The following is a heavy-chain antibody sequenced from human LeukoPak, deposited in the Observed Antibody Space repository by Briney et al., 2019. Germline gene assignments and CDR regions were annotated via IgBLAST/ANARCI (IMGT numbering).Heavy chain of an antibody. J-gene: IGHJ3*02. CDR2: INAGNGNT. V-gene: IGHV1-3*01. CDR3: ARDTQDDAFDI. Sequence: ASVKVSCKASGYTFTSYAMHWVRQAPGQSLEWMGWINAGNGNTKYSQKFQGRVTITRDTSASTAYMELSSLRSEDTAVYYCARDTQDDAFDIWGQGTMVTVSS. CDR1: GYTFTSYA.